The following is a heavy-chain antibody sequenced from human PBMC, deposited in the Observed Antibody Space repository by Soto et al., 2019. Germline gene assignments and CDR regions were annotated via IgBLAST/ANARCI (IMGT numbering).Heavy chain of an antibody. CDR2: ISGSGGST. CDR3: AKDPLGGCDYDWFDP. J-gene: IGHJ5*02. D-gene: IGHD4-17*01. V-gene: IGHV3-23*01. CDR1: EFTFSSYA. Sequence: EVQLLESGGGLVQPGGSLRLSCAASEFTFSSYAMSWVRQAPGKGLEWVSAISGSGGSTYYTDSVQGRFTISRDNSKNTLQLQMNSLRAEDTAVYYCAKDPLGGCDYDWFDPWGQGTLVTVSS.